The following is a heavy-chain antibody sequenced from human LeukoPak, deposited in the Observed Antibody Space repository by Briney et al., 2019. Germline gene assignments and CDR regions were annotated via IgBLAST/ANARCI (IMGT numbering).Heavy chain of an antibody. CDR2: IKQDGSEK. J-gene: IGHJ4*02. CDR1: GFTFSSYW. D-gene: IGHD6-13*01. V-gene: IGHV3-7*01. CDR3: ASSGVNSAAGMDYCDY. Sequence: GGSLRLSCAASGFTFSSYWMSWVRQAPGKGLEWVANIKQDGSEKYYVDSVKGRFTISRDNAKNSLYLQMNSLRAEDTAVYYCASSGVNSAAGMDYCDYWGQGTLVTVPS.